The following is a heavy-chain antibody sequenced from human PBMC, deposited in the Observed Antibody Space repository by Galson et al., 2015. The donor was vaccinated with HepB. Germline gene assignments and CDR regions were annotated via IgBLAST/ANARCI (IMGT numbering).Heavy chain of an antibody. CDR3: ARGYCSGGSCYGGLYYYYGLDV. CDR1: GYTFSSYA. V-gene: IGHV1-3*01. CDR2: INAANGNT. D-gene: IGHD2-15*01. J-gene: IGHJ6*02. Sequence: SVKVSCKASGYTFSSYAMHWVRQAPGQRLEWMGWINAANGNTEYSQKFLGRVTITRDTSASTAYMELSSLRAEDTAVYYCARGYCSGGSCYGGLYYYYGLDVWGQGTTVTVSS.